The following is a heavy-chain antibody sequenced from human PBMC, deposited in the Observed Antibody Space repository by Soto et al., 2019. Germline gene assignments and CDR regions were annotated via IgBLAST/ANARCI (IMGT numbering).Heavy chain of an antibody. CDR3: AREKCAAAGLTHFDY. Sequence: QVQLVQSGAEVKKPGSSVKVSCKASGGTFSSYAISWVRQAPGQGLEWMGGIIPIFGTANYAQKFQGRVTITADESTSTAYMELSSMRSEDTAVYYCAREKCAAAGLTHFDYWGQGTLVTVSS. J-gene: IGHJ4*02. CDR1: GGTFSSYA. CDR2: IIPIFGTA. D-gene: IGHD6-13*01. V-gene: IGHV1-69*01.